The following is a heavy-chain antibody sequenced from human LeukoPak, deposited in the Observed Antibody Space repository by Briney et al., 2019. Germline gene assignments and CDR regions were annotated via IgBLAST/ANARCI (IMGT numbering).Heavy chain of an antibody. Sequence: PGGSLRLSCAASGFTFSSYSMNWVRQAPGKGLEWVSSISSSSSYIYYADSVKGRFTISRDNSKNTLYLQMNSLRAEDTAVYYCAKETSWNYGPGDYWGQGTLVTVSS. CDR1: GFTFSSYS. CDR3: AKETSWNYGPGDY. CDR2: ISSSSSYI. D-gene: IGHD1-7*01. J-gene: IGHJ4*02. V-gene: IGHV3-21*04.